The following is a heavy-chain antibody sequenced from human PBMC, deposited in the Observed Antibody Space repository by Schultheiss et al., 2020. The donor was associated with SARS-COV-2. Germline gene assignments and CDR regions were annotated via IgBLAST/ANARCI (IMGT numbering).Heavy chain of an antibody. CDR2: IYTSGST. CDR1: GGSFSGYY. Sequence: SETLSLTCAVYGGSFSGYYWSWIRQPAGKGLEWIGRIYTSGSTNYNPSLKSRVTISADTSNNQFSLKMTSVTAADTAVYYCAIQYFYAGSGSIGVGMDVWGQGTAVTVSS. D-gene: IGHD3-10*01. J-gene: IGHJ6*02. V-gene: IGHV4-59*10. CDR3: AIQYFYAGSGSIGVGMDV.